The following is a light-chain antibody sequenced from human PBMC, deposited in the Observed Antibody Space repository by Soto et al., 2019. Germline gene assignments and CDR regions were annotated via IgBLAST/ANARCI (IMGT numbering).Light chain of an antibody. CDR1: SSDVGGYNY. J-gene: IGLJ1*01. V-gene: IGLV2-14*01. Sequence: QSALTQPASVSGSPGQSITISCTGTSSDVGGYNYVSWYQQHPGKAPKLMIYDVSNRPSGVSNRFSGSKSGNTASLPISGLQAEDEADYYCSSYTRSSTRVFGTGTKLTVL. CDR3: SSYTRSSTRV. CDR2: DVS.